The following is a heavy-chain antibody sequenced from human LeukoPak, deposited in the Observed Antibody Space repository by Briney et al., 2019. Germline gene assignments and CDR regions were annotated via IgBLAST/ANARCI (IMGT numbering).Heavy chain of an antibody. Sequence: GGSLRLSCAASGFTFSSYDMHWVRQATGKGLEWVSAIGTAGDTYYPGSVKGRFTISRENAKNSLYLQMNSLRAGDTAVYYCARAQSYYGSGGPLYYYYYGMDVWGQGTTVTVSS. V-gene: IGHV3-13*01. CDR2: IGTAGDT. CDR1: GFTFSSYD. J-gene: IGHJ6*02. D-gene: IGHD3-10*01. CDR3: ARAQSYYGSGGPLYYYYYGMDV.